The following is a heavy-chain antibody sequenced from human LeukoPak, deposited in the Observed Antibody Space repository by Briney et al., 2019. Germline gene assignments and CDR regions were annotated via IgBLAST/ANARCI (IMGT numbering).Heavy chain of an antibody. V-gene: IGHV3-30-3*01. CDR2: ISYDGSNK. CDR3: ARDNDYGDYPDAFDI. Sequence: PGRSLRLSCAASGFTFSSYAMHWVRQAPGKGLEWVAVISYDGSNKYYADSVKGRFTISRDNSKNTLYLQMNSLRAEDAAVYYCARDNDYGDYPDAFDIWGQGTMVTVPS. CDR1: GFTFSSYA. D-gene: IGHD4-17*01. J-gene: IGHJ3*02.